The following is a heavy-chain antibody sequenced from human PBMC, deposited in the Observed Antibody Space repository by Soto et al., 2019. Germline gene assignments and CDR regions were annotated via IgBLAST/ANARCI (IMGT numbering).Heavy chain of an antibody. D-gene: IGHD3-3*01. CDR1: GFTFSSYG. Sequence: GGSLRLSCAASGFTFSSYGMHWVRQAPGKGLEWVAVIWYDGSNKYYADSVKGRFTISRDNSKNTLYLQMNSLRAEDTAVYYCAILENMYYYYGMDVWGQGTTVTVSS. CDR3: AILENMYYYYGMDV. J-gene: IGHJ6*02. V-gene: IGHV3-33*01. CDR2: IWYDGSNK.